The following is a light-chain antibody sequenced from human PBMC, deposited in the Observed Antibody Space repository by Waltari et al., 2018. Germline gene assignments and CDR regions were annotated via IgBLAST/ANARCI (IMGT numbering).Light chain of an antibody. CDR1: SSDVGGYNY. CDR3: CSYAGSITFWV. V-gene: IGLV2-11*01. J-gene: IGLJ3*02. Sequence: QSALTQPRSVSGSPGQAVTISCTGTSSDVGGYNYVPWYQHHPGKAPKLIIYDVTKRPSGVPDRCSASKSDNTASLTISGLQAEDEADYYCCSYAGSITFWVFGGGTKLTVL. CDR2: DVT.